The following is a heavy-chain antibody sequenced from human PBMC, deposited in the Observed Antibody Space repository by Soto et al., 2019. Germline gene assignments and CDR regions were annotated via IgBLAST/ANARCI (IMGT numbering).Heavy chain of an antibody. CDR2: IYHSGST. D-gene: IGHD3-22*01. CDR1: GGSISSYY. J-gene: IGHJ5*02. CDR3: ASLTYYYDINP. Sequence: SETLSLTCTVSGGSISSYYWSWVRQPPGKGLEWIGEIYHSGSTNYNPSLKSRVTISVDKSKNQFSLKLSSVTAADTAVYYCASLTYYYDINPWGQGTLVTVSS. V-gene: IGHV4-4*02.